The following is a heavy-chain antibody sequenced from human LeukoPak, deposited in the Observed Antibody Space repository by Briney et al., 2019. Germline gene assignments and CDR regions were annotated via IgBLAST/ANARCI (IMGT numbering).Heavy chain of an antibody. CDR3: ARGRYFGRAKDY. CDR2: ISAYNGNT. CDR1: GYTFTSYG. D-gene: IGHD3-9*01. Sequence: ASVKVSCKASGYTFTSYGISWVRQALGQGLEWMGWISAYNGNTNYAQKLQGRVTMTRDTSISTAYMELSRLRSDDTAVYYCARGRYFGRAKDYWGQGTLVTVSS. V-gene: IGHV1-18*01. J-gene: IGHJ4*02.